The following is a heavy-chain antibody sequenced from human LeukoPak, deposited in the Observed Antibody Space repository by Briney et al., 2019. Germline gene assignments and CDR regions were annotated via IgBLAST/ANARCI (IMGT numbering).Heavy chain of an antibody. Sequence: SGGSLRLSCAASGFTFSDYYMTWIRQAPGKGLEWVSYISTGGNTIYYADSLKGRFTISRDNAKNSLYLQMNSLRAEDTAVYYCARCRSVNPPAGSTTFVDYWGQGTLVTVSS. J-gene: IGHJ4*02. CDR1: GFTFSDYY. CDR2: ISTGGNTI. CDR3: ARCRSVNPPAGSTTFVDY. D-gene: IGHD3-10*02. V-gene: IGHV3-11*01.